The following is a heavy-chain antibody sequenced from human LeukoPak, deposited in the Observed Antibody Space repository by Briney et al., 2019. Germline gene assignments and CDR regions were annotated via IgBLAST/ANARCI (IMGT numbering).Heavy chain of an antibody. V-gene: IGHV4-59*01. J-gene: IGHJ4*02. Sequence: SETPSLTCSVSGGSIINYYWSWIRQPPGKGLEWIGYIYYSGSTNYNPSLKSRVTISVDTSKNQLSLKLTSVTAADTAVYYCAREAGRVFDYWGQGTLVTVSS. CDR1: GGSIINYY. CDR3: AREAGRVFDY. D-gene: IGHD3-16*01. CDR2: IYYSGST.